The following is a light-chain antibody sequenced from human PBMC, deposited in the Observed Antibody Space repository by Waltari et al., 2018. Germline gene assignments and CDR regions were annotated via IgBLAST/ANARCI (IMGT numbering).Light chain of an antibody. V-gene: IGKV1-39*01. CDR2: SAS. Sequence: DIQMTQSPSSLFAVVGDRVTITCRASQSIGNYLNWYQQKPGKAPQLLIYSASSLQRGVPSRFSGRGSGTEFSLTISGLQPDDFATYYCQESYSSPPSTFGQGTKVDIK. J-gene: IGKJ1*01. CDR1: QSIGNY. CDR3: QESYSSPPST.